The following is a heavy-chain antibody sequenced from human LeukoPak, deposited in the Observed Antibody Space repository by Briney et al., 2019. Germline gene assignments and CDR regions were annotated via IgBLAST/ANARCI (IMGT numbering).Heavy chain of an antibody. CDR1: GFTFSAYP. CDR2: ISYDVSNK. V-gene: IGHV3-30-3*01. J-gene: IGHJ6*02. D-gene: IGHD3-22*01. Sequence: GGSLRLSCAASGFTFSAYPMHWVRQAPGKGLEWVAVISYDVSNKYYADSVKGRFTISRDNSKNTLYLQMNSLRAEDTAVYYCARDSYDSSDGGDYYYGMDVWGQGTTVTVS. CDR3: ARDSYDSSDGGDYYYGMDV.